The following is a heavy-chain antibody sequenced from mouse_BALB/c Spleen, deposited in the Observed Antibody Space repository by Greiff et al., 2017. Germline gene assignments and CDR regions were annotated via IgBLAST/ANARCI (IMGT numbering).Heavy chain of an antibody. CDR2: ISSGGSYT. J-gene: IGHJ2*01. D-gene: IGHD2-4*01. CDR1: GFTFSSYT. V-gene: IGHV5-6-4*01. CDR3: TRGDYDYAMDY. Sequence: EVKLVESGGGLVKPGGSLKLSCAASGFTFSSYTMSWVRQTPEKRLEWVATISSGGSYTYYPDSVKGRFTISRDNAKNTLYLQMSSLKSEDTAMYYCTRGDYDYAMDYWGQGTTLTVSS.